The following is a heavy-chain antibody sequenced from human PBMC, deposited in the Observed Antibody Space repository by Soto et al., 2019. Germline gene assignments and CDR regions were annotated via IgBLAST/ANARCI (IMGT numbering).Heavy chain of an antibody. V-gene: IGHV1-69*12. CDR1: GGTFSSYA. CDR2: LLPIFRTA. J-gene: IGHJ6*02. CDR3: ATHTVVTPGNYYYGMDV. Sequence: QVQLVQSGAEVKKPGSSVKVSCKASGGTFSSYAISWVRQAPGQGLEWMGGLLPIFRTADYAQKFQGRVTITADESTSTAYMEVSSLRSEDTAVYYCATHTVVTPGNYYYGMDVWGQGTTVTVSS. D-gene: IGHD2-21*02.